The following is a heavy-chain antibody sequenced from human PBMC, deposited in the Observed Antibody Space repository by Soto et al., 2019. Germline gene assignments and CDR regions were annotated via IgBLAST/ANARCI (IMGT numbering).Heavy chain of an antibody. CDR3: ATDKGGEDYYGSGSSWFDP. Sequence: QVQLVQSGAEVKKPGASVKGSCKVSGYTLTELSMHWVRQAPGKGLEWMGGFDPEDGETIYAQKFQGRVTMTEDTSTDTAYVELSSLRSEDTAVYYCATDKGGEDYYGSGSSWFDPWGQGTLVTVSS. J-gene: IGHJ5*02. CDR1: GYTLTELS. CDR2: FDPEDGET. V-gene: IGHV1-24*01. D-gene: IGHD3-10*01.